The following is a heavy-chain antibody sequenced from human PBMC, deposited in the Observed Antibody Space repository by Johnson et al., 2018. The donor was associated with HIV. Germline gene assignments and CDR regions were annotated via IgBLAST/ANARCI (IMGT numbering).Heavy chain of an antibody. CDR1: GFTFSSYD. V-gene: IGHV3-13*01. CDR3: AKDRGGSHQSGHDAFHI. D-gene: IGHD1-26*01. Sequence: VQVVESGGGLVQPGGSLRLSCAASGFTFSSYDMHWVRQATGKGLEWVSAIGTAGDTYYPGSVKGRFTISRENAKNTLYLQVTSLRTEDTAMYYCAKDRGGSHQSGHDAFHIWGQGTMVTVS. J-gene: IGHJ3*02. CDR2: IGTAGDT.